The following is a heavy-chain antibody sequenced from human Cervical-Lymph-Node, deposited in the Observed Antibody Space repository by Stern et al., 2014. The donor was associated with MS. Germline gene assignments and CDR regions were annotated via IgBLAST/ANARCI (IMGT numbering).Heavy chain of an antibody. CDR2: IKTDGSEK. V-gene: IGHV3-7*01. CDR1: GFTFSNYW. CDR3: ARAFRELGT. D-gene: IGHD1-7*01. J-gene: IGHJ5*02. Sequence: EVQLVESGGGLVQPGESLRLSCAVSGFTFSNYWMTWVRQAPGKGLEWVASIKTDGSEKSYGASVKGRFTISRDNAKNSLYLQMNSLRAEYTAVYYCARAFRELGTWGQGTLVTVSS.